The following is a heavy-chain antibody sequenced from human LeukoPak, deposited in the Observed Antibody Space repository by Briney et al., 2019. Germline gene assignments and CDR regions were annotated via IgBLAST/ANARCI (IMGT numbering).Heavy chain of an antibody. CDR2: INPNSGGT. Sequence: ASVKVSCKASGYTFTGYYMHWVRQAPGQGLEWMGWINPNSGGTNYAQKFQGRVTVTRDTSISTAYMELSRLRSDDTAVYYCAREGIAVAGLDTFDYWGQGTLVTVSS. V-gene: IGHV1-2*02. D-gene: IGHD6-19*01. CDR1: GYTFTGYY. CDR3: AREGIAVAGLDTFDY. J-gene: IGHJ4*02.